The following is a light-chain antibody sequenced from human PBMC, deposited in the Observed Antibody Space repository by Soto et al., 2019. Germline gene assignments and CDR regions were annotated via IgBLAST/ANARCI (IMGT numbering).Light chain of an antibody. CDR3: LHRSNWPRT. J-gene: IGKJ1*01. CDR1: QSVSSY. Sequence: EIVLTQSPATLSLSPGERATLSCRASQSVSSYLAWYQQKPGQAPRLLIYDASNRATGIPARFSGSGSGTDFTLTISSLEPEDLAVYDCLHRSNWPRTFGQGTKVAIK. CDR2: DAS. V-gene: IGKV3-11*01.